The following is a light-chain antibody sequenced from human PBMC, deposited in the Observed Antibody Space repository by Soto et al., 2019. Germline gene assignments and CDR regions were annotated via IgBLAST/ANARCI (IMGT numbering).Light chain of an antibody. CDR3: QVWDSSSDHPYV. Sequence: SYELTQPPSVSVAPGKTARITCGGNNIGSKSESVHWYQQKPGQAPVLVIYYDSDRPSGIPERFSGSNSGNTATLTISRVEAGDEADYYCQVWDSSSDHPYVFGTGTKLTVL. CDR1: NIGSKSES. CDR2: YDS. V-gene: IGLV3-21*04. J-gene: IGLJ1*01.